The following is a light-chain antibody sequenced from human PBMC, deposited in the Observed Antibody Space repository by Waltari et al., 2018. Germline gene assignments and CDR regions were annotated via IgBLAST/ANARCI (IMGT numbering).Light chain of an antibody. Sequence: EIVMTQSPAILSASPGERATLSCRASQSVSTNLAWYQQKPGQAPRLLIYGASTRATGIPDRFSGSGSGTEFTLTISSLQSEDFATYYCQQANSFPLFGGGTKVEIK. V-gene: IGKV3-15*01. CDR2: GAS. J-gene: IGKJ4*01. CDR3: QQANSFPL. CDR1: QSVSTN.